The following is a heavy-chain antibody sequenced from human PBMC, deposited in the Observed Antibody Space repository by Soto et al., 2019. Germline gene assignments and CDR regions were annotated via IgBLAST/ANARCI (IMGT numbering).Heavy chain of an antibody. V-gene: IGHV3-7*05. CDR2: IKQDGSEK. CDR1: GFTFSSYW. D-gene: IGHD3-9*01. CDR3: ARDNLYYDILTGYYPPNN. Sequence: EVQLVESGGGLVQPGGSLRLSCAASGFTFSSYWMSWVRQAPGKGLEWVANIKQDGSEKYYVDSVKGRFTISRDNAKNSLYLQMNSLRAEDTAVYYCARDNLYYDILTGYYPPNNWGQGTLVTVSS. J-gene: IGHJ4*02.